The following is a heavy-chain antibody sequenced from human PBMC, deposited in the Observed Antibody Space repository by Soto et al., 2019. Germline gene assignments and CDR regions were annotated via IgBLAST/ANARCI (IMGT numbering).Heavy chain of an antibody. CDR1: GVTFSSYA. Sequence: SVKVSCKASGVTFSSYAISWVRQAPGQGLEWMGGVIPIFGTANYAQKFQGRVTITADKSTSTAYMELSSLRSEDTAVYYCARGMSGSTYYFDYWGQGTLVTVSS. V-gene: IGHV1-69*06. J-gene: IGHJ4*02. CDR3: ARGMSGSTYYFDY. CDR2: VIPIFGTA. D-gene: IGHD1-26*01.